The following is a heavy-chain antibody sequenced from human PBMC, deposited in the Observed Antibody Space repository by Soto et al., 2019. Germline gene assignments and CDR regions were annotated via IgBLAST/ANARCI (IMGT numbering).Heavy chain of an antibody. CDR1: GGSISSSSYY. J-gene: IGHJ3*02. D-gene: IGHD2-2*01. Sequence: QLQLQESGPGLVKPSETLSLTCTVSGGSISSSSYYWGWIRQPPGKGLEWIGSIYYSGSTYYNPSLTSRVPISVDASKNQFSLKLSSVTAADTAVYYCASDRVPAAKGAFDIWGQGTMVTVSS. CDR3: ASDRVPAAKGAFDI. V-gene: IGHV4-39*01. CDR2: IYYSGST.